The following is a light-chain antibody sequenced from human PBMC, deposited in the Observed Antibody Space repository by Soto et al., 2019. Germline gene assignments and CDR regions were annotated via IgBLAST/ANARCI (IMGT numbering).Light chain of an antibody. J-gene: IGLJ2*01. V-gene: IGLV6-57*04. CDR2: DDN. CDR3: HSYDSDNVI. Sequence: NFMLTRPHSVSESPGKTVTISCTRSSGSIASNYVQWYQQRPGSAPTSVIYDDNRRPSGVPDRFSGSIDSSSNSASLTISGLKTEDEADYYCHSYDSDNVIFGGGTKLTVL. CDR1: SGSIASNY.